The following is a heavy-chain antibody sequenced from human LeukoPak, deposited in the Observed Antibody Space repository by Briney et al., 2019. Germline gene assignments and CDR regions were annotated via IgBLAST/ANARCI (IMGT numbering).Heavy chain of an antibody. Sequence: SETLSLTCTVSGGSISSGGYYWSWIRQHPGKGLEWIGYIYYSGSTYYNPSLKSRVTISVDTSKNQFSLKLSSVTAADTAVYYCARYNWNYLRVGWFDPWGQGTLVTVSS. J-gene: IGHJ5*02. D-gene: IGHD1-7*01. CDR1: GGSISSGGYY. CDR3: ARYNWNYLRVGWFDP. CDR2: IYYSGST. V-gene: IGHV4-31*03.